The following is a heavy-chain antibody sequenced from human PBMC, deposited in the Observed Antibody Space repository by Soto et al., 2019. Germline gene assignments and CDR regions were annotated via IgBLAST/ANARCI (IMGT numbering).Heavy chain of an antibody. CDR3: AAELGFGKLSFV. CDR2: IIPLFGTT. D-gene: IGHD3-10*01. CDR1: GDTFKNCV. J-gene: IGHJ6*02. Sequence: QVQVVQSGVEVRRPGSSVKVSCKASGDTFKNCVISWVRQAPGQGIEWMGGIIPLFGTTDFAQRFQGRLTITTDESTTTAYMALSRLRSEDTATYYCAAELGFGKLSFVWGQGTTVIVSS. V-gene: IGHV1-69*01.